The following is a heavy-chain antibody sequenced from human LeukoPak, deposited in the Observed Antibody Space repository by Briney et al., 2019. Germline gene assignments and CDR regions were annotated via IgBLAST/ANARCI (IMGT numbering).Heavy chain of an antibody. D-gene: IGHD2-2*01. CDR1: GGSISSSNW. Sequence: PSGTLSLTCAVSGGSISSSNWWSWVRQPPRKGLEWIGEIYHSESTNYNPSLKSRVTISVDKSKNQFSLKLSSVTAADTAVYYCARDRCSSTSCYVGVGWFDPWGQGTLVTVSS. CDR2: IYHSEST. J-gene: IGHJ5*02. CDR3: ARDRCSSTSCYVGVGWFDP. V-gene: IGHV4-4*02.